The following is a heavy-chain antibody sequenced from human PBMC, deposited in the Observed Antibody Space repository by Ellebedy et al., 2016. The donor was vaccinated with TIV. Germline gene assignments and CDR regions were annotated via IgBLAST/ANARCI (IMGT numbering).Heavy chain of an antibody. CDR1: GFTFSNYD. Sequence: GGSLRLSXAASGFTFSNYDIHWVRQTTGKGLEWVSGIDSAGDTYYAGSVKGRFTISAENAKNSLYLQMNSLRAEDTALYYCAKDIGGYYYGSGSYYHDAFDVWGQGTMVTVSS. CDR2: IDSAGDT. V-gene: IGHV3-13*01. D-gene: IGHD3-10*01. J-gene: IGHJ3*01. CDR3: AKDIGGYYYGSGSYYHDAFDV.